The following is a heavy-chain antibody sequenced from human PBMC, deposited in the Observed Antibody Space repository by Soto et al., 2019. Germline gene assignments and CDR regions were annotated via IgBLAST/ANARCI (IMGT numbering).Heavy chain of an antibody. CDR2: IHYSGST. J-gene: IGHJ4*02. CDR1: GGSISSYY. V-gene: IGHV4-59*08. Sequence: PSETLSLTCTVSGGSISSYYWSWIRQPPGKGLEWIGYIHYSGSTNYSPSLKSRVTISVDTSKNQFSLKLSSVTAADTAVYYCARYYRGYSDYWGQGTPVTVSS. CDR3: ARYYRGYSDY. D-gene: IGHD3-16*01.